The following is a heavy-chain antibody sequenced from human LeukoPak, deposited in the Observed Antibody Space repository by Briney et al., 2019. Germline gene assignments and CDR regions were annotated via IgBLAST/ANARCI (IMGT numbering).Heavy chain of an antibody. Sequence: PSETLSLTCAVYGGSFSGYYWSWIRQPPGKGLEWIGEINHSGSTNYNPSLKSRVTISVDTSKNQFSLKLSSVTAADTAVYYCARVEYYYDSSGQNWFDPWGQGTLVTVSS. CDR2: INHSGST. CDR3: ARVEYYYDSSGQNWFDP. V-gene: IGHV4-34*01. D-gene: IGHD3-22*01. CDR1: GGSFSGYY. J-gene: IGHJ5*02.